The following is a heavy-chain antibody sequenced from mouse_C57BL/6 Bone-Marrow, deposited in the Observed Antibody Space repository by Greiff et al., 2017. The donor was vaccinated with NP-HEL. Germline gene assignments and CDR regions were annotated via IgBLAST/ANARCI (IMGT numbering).Heavy chain of an antibody. Sequence: EVKVVESGGGLVKPGGSLKLSCAASGFTFSSYAMSWVRQTPEKRLEWVATISDGGSYTYSPDNVKGRFTISRDNAKNNLYLQMSHLKSEDTAMYYCARERGNYGWYFDVWGTGTTVTVSS. V-gene: IGHV5-4*01. J-gene: IGHJ1*03. CDR1: GFTFSSYA. CDR3: ARERGNYGWYFDV. D-gene: IGHD2-1*01. CDR2: ISDGGSYT.